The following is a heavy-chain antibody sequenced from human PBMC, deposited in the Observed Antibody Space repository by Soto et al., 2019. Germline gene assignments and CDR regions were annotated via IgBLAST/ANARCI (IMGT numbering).Heavy chain of an antibody. Sequence: SETLSLTCTVSGGSIRSYYWTWIRQPPGKGLEWLGYIFYSGSTFYNPSLRSRVTISIHTSKSQFSLQLTSVTAADTAVYYCARGAADTAMVDSWGQGTLVTVSS. CDR1: GGSIRSYY. D-gene: IGHD5-18*01. J-gene: IGHJ4*02. V-gene: IGHV4-59*01. CDR2: IFYSGST. CDR3: ARGAADTAMVDS.